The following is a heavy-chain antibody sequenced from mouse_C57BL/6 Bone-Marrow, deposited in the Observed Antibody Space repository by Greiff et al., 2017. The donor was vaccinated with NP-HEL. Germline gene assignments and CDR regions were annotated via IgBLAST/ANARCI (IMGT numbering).Heavy chain of an antibody. J-gene: IGHJ1*03. CDR3: TTDGIDV. CDR2: IDPENGDT. D-gene: IGHD2-1*01. V-gene: IGHV14-4*01. CDR1: GFNIKDDY. Sequence: EVKLLESGAELVRPGASVKLSCTASGFNIKDDYMHWVKQRPEQGLEWIGWIDPENGDTEYASKFQGKATITADTSSNTAYLQLSSLTSEDTAVYYCTTDGIDVWGTGTTVTVSS.